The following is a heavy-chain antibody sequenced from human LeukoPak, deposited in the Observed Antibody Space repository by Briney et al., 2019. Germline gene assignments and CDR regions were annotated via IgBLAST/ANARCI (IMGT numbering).Heavy chain of an antibody. V-gene: IGHV1-8*03. J-gene: IGHJ5*01. CDR1: GYTFTSYD. CDR2: MNPNSGNT. CDR3: ARVGRRCSSTSCYGYNWFDP. D-gene: IGHD2-2*01. Sequence: ASVKVSCKASGYTFTSYDINWVRQATGQGLEWMGWMNPNSGNTGYAQKFQGRVTITRNTSISTAYMELSSLRSEDTAVYYCARVGRRCSSTSCYGYNWFDPWGQGTMVTVSS.